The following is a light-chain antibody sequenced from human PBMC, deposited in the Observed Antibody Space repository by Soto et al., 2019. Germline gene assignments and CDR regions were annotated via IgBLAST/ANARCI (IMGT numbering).Light chain of an antibody. Sequence: DIQMTQSPFTLSASVGDRVTITCRASQSISSWLAWYQQKPGKAPKLLIYDASNLESGVPSRFSGSGSGTAFTHTISSLQPDDFATYYCQQYNSYWTFGQGTKVDIK. J-gene: IGKJ1*01. CDR3: QQYNSYWT. V-gene: IGKV1-5*01. CDR2: DAS. CDR1: QSISSW.